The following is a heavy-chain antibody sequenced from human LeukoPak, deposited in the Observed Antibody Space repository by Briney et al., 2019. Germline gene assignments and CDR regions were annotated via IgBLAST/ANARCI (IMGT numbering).Heavy chain of an antibody. CDR2: ISSSSSYI. D-gene: IGHD3-22*01. CDR1: GFTFSSYS. Sequence: GGSLRLSCAASGFTFSSYSMNWVRQAPGKGLEWVSSISSSSSYIYYADSVKGRFTISRDNAKNSLYLQMNSLRAEDTAVYYCARGYDSSGYYYYYYMDVWGKGTTVTVSS. J-gene: IGHJ6*03. V-gene: IGHV3-21*01. CDR3: ARGYDSSGYYYYYYMDV.